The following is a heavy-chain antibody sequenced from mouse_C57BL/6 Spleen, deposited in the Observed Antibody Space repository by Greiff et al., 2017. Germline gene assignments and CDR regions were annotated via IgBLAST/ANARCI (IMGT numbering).Heavy chain of an antibody. D-gene: IGHD2-10*01. CDR3: AREVPYYRTPGAMDY. Sequence: QVQLQQSGAELVKPGASVKISCKASGYTFTSYWITWVKQRPGQGLEWIGDIYPGSGSTKYNEKFKSKATLTVDTSSSTAYMQLSSLTSEDSAVYYCAREVPYYRTPGAMDYWGQGTSVTVSS. CDR1: GYTFTSYW. V-gene: IGHV1-55*01. CDR2: IYPGSGST. J-gene: IGHJ4*01.